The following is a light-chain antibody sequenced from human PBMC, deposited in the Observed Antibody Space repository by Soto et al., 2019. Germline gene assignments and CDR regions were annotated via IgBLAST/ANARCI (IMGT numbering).Light chain of an antibody. CDR1: SSNIGAGYE. CDR2: ENN. Sequence: QSVLTQPPSVSKTPGQRVTIYCTRSSSNIGAGYEAHWYQQVPGTAPKLLIYENNNRPSGVPDRFSGSKSGTSASLAITGLQAEDEAEYYCQSYDSSLSGYVFGTGTKLTVL. J-gene: IGLJ1*01. V-gene: IGLV1-40*01. CDR3: QSYDSSLSGYV.